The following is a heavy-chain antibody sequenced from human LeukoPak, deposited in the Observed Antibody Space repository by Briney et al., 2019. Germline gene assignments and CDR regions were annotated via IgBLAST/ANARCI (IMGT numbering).Heavy chain of an antibody. CDR1: GFTFSSYW. Sequence: GGSLRLSCAASGFTFSSYWMHWVRQAPGKGLGWVSRINSDGSSTIYADSVKRRFTISRDNAKNTLYLQMNSLRAEDTAVYYCASEGDGYNFWYWGQGTLVTVSS. J-gene: IGHJ4*02. CDR3: ASEGDGYNFWY. CDR2: INSDGSST. V-gene: IGHV3-74*01. D-gene: IGHD5-24*01.